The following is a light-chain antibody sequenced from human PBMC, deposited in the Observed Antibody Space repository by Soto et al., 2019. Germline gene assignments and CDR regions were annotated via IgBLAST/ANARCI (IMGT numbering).Light chain of an antibody. Sequence: EIVMTQSPATLSMSPGERATLFCRASQSVNSNFAWYQQKPGQAPRLLIFGSSTRATGIPARFSGSGSGTDFTLTISSLQSEDFAVYYCQQYNNWPPLTFGGGTKVEIK. CDR1: QSVNSN. CDR2: GSS. V-gene: IGKV3-15*01. CDR3: QQYNNWPPLT. J-gene: IGKJ4*01.